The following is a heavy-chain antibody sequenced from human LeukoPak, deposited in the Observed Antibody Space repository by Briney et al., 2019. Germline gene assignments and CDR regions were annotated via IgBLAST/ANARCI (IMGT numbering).Heavy chain of an antibody. D-gene: IGHD6-19*01. J-gene: IGHJ6*04. CDR3: AKVTVAGNYYYYYGMDV. CDR2: ISGNGGST. Sequence: PGGSLRLSCAASGFTFSSYAMSWVRQAPGKGLEWVSDISGNGGSTYYADSVKGRFTISRDNSKNTLYLQMNSLRAEDTAVYYCAKVTVAGNYYYYYGMDVWGKGTTVTVSS. CDR1: GFTFSSYA. V-gene: IGHV3-23*01.